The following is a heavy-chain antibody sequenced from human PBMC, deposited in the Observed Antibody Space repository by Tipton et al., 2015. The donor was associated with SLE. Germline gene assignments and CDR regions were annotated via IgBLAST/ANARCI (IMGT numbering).Heavy chain of an antibody. Sequence: TLSLTCAVYGGSFSIYYWSWIRQPPGKGLEWIGEINHSGSTNYNPSLKSRVTISVDTSKNQFSLKLSSVTAADTAVYYCARAGGSYSYFDYWGQGTLVTVSS. J-gene: IGHJ4*02. V-gene: IGHV4-34*01. CDR1: GGSFSIYY. CDR2: INHSGST. CDR3: ARAGGSYSYFDY. D-gene: IGHD1-26*01.